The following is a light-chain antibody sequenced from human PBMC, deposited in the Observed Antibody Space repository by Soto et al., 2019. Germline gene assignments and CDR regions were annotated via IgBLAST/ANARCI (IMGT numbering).Light chain of an antibody. J-gene: IGLJ2*01. CDR1: SSDVGGYNY. V-gene: IGLV2-14*01. Sequence: QSALTQPASVSGSPGQSITISCTGTSSDVGGYNYVSWYQQHPGKAPKLMIYDVSNRPSGVSNRFSGSKSGNTASLTISGLHAEHEADYYCSSYTSSSTLRVFGGGTKLTVL. CDR2: DVS. CDR3: SSYTSSSTLRV.